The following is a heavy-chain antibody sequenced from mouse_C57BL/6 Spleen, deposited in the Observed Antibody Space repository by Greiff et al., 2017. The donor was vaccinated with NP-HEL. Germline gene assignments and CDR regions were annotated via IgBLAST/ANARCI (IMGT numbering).Heavy chain of an antibody. CDR3: ARYYGSSLYAMDY. D-gene: IGHD1-1*01. CDR1: GYTFTSYW. Sequence: QVQPQQPGAELVKPGASVKLSCKASGYTFTSYWMHWVKQRPGQGLEWIGMIHPNSGSTNYNEKFKSKATLTVDKSSSTAYMQLSSLTSEDSAVYYCARYYGSSLYAMDYWGQGTSVTVSS. CDR2: IHPNSGST. V-gene: IGHV1-64*01. J-gene: IGHJ4*01.